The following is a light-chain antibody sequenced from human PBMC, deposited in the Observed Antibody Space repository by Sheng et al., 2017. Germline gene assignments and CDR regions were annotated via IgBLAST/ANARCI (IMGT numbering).Light chain of an antibody. J-gene: IGKJ3*01. CDR1: QGISNY. Sequence: DIQMTQSPSSLSASVGDRVTITCRASQGISNYLAWYQQRPGKVPRLLIYAASTLQSGVPSRFSGSGSGTDFTLTITSLQPEDVATYYCQKXNSAPFTFGPGTKVDIK. CDR2: AAS. V-gene: IGKV1-27*01. CDR3: QKXNSAPFT.